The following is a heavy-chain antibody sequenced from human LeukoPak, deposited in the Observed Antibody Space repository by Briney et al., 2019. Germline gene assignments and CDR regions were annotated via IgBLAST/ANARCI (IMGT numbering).Heavy chain of an antibody. D-gene: IGHD2/OR15-2a*01. CDR3: VKEVSFSFPNYFDN. Sequence: GGSLRLSCAASGFTFSRYAMSWVRQAPGKGLEWVSAISGSGGSTQYADSVKGRFTISRDNSKNTLYLQMNSLRPEDTAVYYCVKEVSFSFPNYFDNWGQGTLVTVSS. V-gene: IGHV3-23*01. J-gene: IGHJ4*02. CDR2: ISGSGGST. CDR1: GFTFSRYA.